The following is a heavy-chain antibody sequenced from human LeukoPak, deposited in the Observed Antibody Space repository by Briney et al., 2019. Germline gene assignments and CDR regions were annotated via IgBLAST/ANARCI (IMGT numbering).Heavy chain of an antibody. J-gene: IGHJ4*02. CDR3: ARSLYYYGSVD. Sequence: PSQTLSLTWTVSGGSISSGSYYWSWIRQPAGKGLEWIGRIYTSGSTNYNPSLKSRVTISVDTSKNQFSLKLSSVTAADTAVYYCARSLYYYGSVDWGQGTLVTVSS. CDR2: IYTSGST. CDR1: GGSISSGSYY. V-gene: IGHV4-61*02. D-gene: IGHD3-10*01.